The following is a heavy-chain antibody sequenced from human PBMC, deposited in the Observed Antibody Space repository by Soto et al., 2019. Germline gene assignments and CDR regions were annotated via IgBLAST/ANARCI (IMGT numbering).Heavy chain of an antibody. Sequence: GAAVKVSCRASGYTFTSYDSNWVRQATGQGLEWMGGMNPNSGNTGYAQKFQGRVTMTRNTSISTAYMELSSLRSEDTAVYYCARVLSIFGVVDYGMDVWGQGTTVTVSS. CDR3: ARVLSIFGVVDYGMDV. CDR2: MNPNSGNT. V-gene: IGHV1-8*01. CDR1: GYTFTSYD. J-gene: IGHJ6*02. D-gene: IGHD3-3*01.